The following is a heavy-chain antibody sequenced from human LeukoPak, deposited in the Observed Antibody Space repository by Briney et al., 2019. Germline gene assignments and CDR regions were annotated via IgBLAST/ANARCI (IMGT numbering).Heavy chain of an antibody. D-gene: IGHD2-21*01. Sequence: GGSPRLXCAASGFTFSDYYMSWIRQAPGKGLEWVSYISSSGSTIYYADSVKGRFTISRDNAKNSLYLQMNSLRAEDTAVYYCARDRDCGTYYMDVWGKGTTVTVSS. J-gene: IGHJ6*03. CDR1: GFTFSDYY. V-gene: IGHV3-11*04. CDR2: ISSSGSTI. CDR3: ARDRDCGTYYMDV.